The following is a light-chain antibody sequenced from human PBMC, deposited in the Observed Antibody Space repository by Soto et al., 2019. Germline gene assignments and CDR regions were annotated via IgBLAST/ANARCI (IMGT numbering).Light chain of an antibody. J-gene: IGKJ1*01. Sequence: DVKMYQSPATLSASVGDRVTITCRASQSISSWLAWYQQKPGKAPKLLIYKASTLESGVPSNFSGSGSGTEFTLTISSLQPEDFATYYCQQYNSYPWTFGQGTKVDI. V-gene: IGKV1-5*03. CDR3: QQYNSYPWT. CDR1: QSISSW. CDR2: KAS.